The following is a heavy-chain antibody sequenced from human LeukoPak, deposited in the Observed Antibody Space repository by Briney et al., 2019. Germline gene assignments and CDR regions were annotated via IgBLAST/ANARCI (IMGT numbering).Heavy chain of an antibody. Sequence: PGRSLRLSCTAAGLTFGAYGMGSVRQARGEWLELGGFIRSRASGGTTQYAASVTGSLTISRDDSNSIADLQTTSLRTDDTARYYATRTRMKIPTATLTFHHYYYIDVWGKGTTVTVSS. CDR2: IRSRASGGTT. J-gene: IGHJ6*03. V-gene: IGHV3-49*04. CDR1: GLTFGAYG. CDR3: TRTRMKIPTATLTFHHYYYIDV. D-gene: IGHD4-11*01.